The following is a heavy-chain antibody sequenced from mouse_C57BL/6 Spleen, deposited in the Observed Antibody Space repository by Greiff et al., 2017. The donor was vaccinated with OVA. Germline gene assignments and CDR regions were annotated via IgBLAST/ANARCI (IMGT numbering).Heavy chain of an antibody. Sequence: QVQLQQSGAELVRPGASVTLSCKASGYTFTDYEMHWVKPTPVHGLEWIGAIDPETGGTAYNQKFKGKAILTADKSSSTAYMELRSLTSEDSAVYYCTRYHYYGSSPYAMDYWGQGTSVTVSS. V-gene: IGHV1-15*01. CDR2: IDPETGGT. J-gene: IGHJ4*01. CDR1: GYTFTDYE. D-gene: IGHD1-1*01. CDR3: TRYHYYGSSPYAMDY.